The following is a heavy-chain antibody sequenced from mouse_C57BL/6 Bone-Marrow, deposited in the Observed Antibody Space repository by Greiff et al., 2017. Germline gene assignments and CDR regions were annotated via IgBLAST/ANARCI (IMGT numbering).Heavy chain of an antibody. Sequence: EVQLVESGGDLVKPGGSLKLSCAASGFTFSSYGMSWVRQTPDRRLEWVATISSGGGYTYYPDSVKGRFTISRDNAKNTLYLQMSSLTSEDTAMYYGARNNYYGSSYPYYAMDYWGQGTSVTVSS. CDR3: ARNNYYGSSYPYYAMDY. V-gene: IGHV5-6*01. CDR2: ISSGGGYT. CDR1: GFTFSSYG. D-gene: IGHD1-1*01. J-gene: IGHJ4*01.